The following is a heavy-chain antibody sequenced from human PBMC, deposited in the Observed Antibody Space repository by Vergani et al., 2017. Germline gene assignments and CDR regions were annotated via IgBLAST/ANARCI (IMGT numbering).Heavy chain of an antibody. Sequence: EVQLVESGGGVVQPGGSLRLSCAASGFTFSSYWMSWVRQAPGKGLEWVSNIKKYGSEKYYVDSVKGRFTISRDNAKNPLYLQMNSLRAEDTAVYYCARDSMAAAVRYYYYYYGMDVWGQGP. CDR1: GFTFSSYW. CDR3: ARDSMAAAVRYYYYYYGMDV. D-gene: IGHD6-13*01. V-gene: IGHV3-7*01. J-gene: IGHJ6*02. CDR2: IKKYGSEK.